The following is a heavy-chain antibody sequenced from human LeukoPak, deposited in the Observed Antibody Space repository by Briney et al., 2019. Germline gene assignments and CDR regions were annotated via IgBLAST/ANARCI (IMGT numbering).Heavy chain of an antibody. Sequence: PGGSLRLSCAASGFTFSSYGMHWVRQAPGKGLEWVAFIRYDGSNKYYADSAKGRFTISRDNSKNTLYLQMNSLRAEDTAVYYCAKTYYSNYYFDYWGQGTLVTVSS. J-gene: IGHJ4*02. V-gene: IGHV3-30*02. CDR2: IRYDGSNK. CDR1: GFTFSSYG. D-gene: IGHD4-11*01. CDR3: AKTYYSNYYFDY.